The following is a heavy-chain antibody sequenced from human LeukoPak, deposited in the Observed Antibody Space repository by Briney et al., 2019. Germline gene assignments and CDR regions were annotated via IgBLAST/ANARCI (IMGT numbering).Heavy chain of an antibody. Sequence: ASETLSLTCAVSGGSFSGYYWTWIRQPPGKGLEWIGEINHSGSTNYNPSLKSRVTISVDTSKNQFSLKLSSVTAADTAVYYCASIEKEQWLVLGYWGQGTLVTVSS. V-gene: IGHV4-34*01. CDR2: INHSGST. J-gene: IGHJ4*02. CDR3: ASIEKEQWLVLGY. D-gene: IGHD6-19*01. CDR1: GGSFSGYY.